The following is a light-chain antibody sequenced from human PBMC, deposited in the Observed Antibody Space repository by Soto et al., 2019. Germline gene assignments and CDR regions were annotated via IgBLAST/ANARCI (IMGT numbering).Light chain of an antibody. CDR2: EVS. Sequence: LTQTASLSGSPGESRTICCTGTSSDVCGYNYVSWYQQHPGKAPKLMIYEVSNRPSGVSNRFSGSTSGNTASLTISGLQAEDEADYYCRSYTSSSTSVFGTGTKVTVL. CDR3: RSYTSSSTSV. CDR1: SSDVCGYNY. V-gene: IGLV2-14*01. J-gene: IGLJ1*01.